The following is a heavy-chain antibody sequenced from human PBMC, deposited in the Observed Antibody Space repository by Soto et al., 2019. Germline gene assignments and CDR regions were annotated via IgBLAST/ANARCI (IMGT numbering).Heavy chain of an antibody. CDR2: ISYSGTT. CDR1: GGSISSYY. Sequence: PSETLSLTCTVSGGSISSYYWSWIRQPPGKGLECIGYISYSGTTKYNPSLKNRVTILRDTSKNQFSLKLSSVTAADTAVYYCARAPGYYGDFFDFWGQGTLVTVSS. J-gene: IGHJ4*02. D-gene: IGHD4-17*01. CDR3: ARAPGYYGDFFDF. V-gene: IGHV4-59*01.